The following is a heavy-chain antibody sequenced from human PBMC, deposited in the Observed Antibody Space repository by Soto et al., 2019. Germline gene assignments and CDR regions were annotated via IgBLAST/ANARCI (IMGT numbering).Heavy chain of an antibody. Sequence: SETLSLTCTVSGGSISSGGHYWSWIRQHPGKGLEWIGYIYYSGSTYYNPSLKSRVTISVDTSKNQFSLKLSSVTAADTAVYYCARAPRGYSGYGEVDYWGQGTLVTVSS. CDR3: ARAPRGYSGYGEVDY. J-gene: IGHJ4*02. CDR2: IYYSGST. D-gene: IGHD5-12*01. V-gene: IGHV4-31*03. CDR1: GGSISSGGHY.